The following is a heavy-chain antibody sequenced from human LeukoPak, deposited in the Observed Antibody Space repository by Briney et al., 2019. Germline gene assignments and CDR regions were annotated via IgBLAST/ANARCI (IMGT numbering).Heavy chain of an antibody. D-gene: IGHD3-22*01. CDR2: ISGSGGST. CDR1: GFIFSSYA. V-gene: IGHV3-23*01. Sequence: GGSLRLSCAASGFIFSSYAMSWVRQAPGKGLEWVSAISGSGGSTYYADSVKGRFTISRDNSKNTLYLQMNSLRAEDTAVYYCAKVDHVITGAPLWGQGTLVTVSS. CDR3: AKVDHVITGAPL. J-gene: IGHJ4*02.